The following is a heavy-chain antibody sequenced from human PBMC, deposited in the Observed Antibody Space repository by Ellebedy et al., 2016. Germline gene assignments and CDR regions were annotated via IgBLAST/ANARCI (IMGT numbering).Heavy chain of an antibody. J-gene: IGHJ3*02. CDR2: IHPNSGGT. CDR3: ARGATMVRGPFDI. D-gene: IGHD3-10*01. Sequence: ASVKVSXXASGYTFTGYYMHWVRQAPGQGLEWMGWIHPNSGGTNYAQKFQGRVTMTRDTSISTAYMELSRLRSDDTAVYYCARGATMVRGPFDIWGQGTMVTVSS. V-gene: IGHV1-2*02. CDR1: GYTFTGYY.